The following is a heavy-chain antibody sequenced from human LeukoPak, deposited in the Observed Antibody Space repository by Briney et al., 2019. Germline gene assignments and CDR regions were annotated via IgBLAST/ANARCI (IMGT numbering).Heavy chain of an antibody. D-gene: IGHD6-19*01. J-gene: IGHJ3*02. V-gene: IGHV3-21*04. CDR3: ASGHSNGWYPDAFDI. CDR2: ISSSRSDI. Sequence: GGSLRLSCAASGFTCSSYIMNCVRQAPGKGLEGVSFISSSRSDIYYADSVKGRFTISRDNATTSLYLQMNRLRAEDTAVYYCASGHSNGWYPDAFDIWGQGTMVTVSS. CDR1: GFTCSSYI.